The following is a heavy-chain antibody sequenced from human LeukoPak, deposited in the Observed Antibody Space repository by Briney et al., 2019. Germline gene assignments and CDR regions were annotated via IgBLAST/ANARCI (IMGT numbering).Heavy chain of an antibody. Sequence: GGSLRLSCAASGFTFSSYGMHWVRQAPGKGLEWVAFIRYDGSNKYYADSVKGRFTISRGNSKNTLYLQMNSLRAEDTAVYYCAKDRDTAMVYYYYYYMDVWGKGTTVTVSS. CDR1: GFTFSSYG. J-gene: IGHJ6*03. D-gene: IGHD5-18*01. CDR2: IRYDGSNK. CDR3: AKDRDTAMVYYYYYYMDV. V-gene: IGHV3-30*02.